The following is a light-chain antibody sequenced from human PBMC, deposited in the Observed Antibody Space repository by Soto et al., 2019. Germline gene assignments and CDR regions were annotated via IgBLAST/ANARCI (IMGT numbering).Light chain of an antibody. Sequence: EVVMTQSPATLSVSPGERATLSCRASQSVSNYLAWYQQKPGQAPRLLISGASTRATGIPARFSGSGSGTEFTLTISSLQPDDSATYYCQQYEVYPWTFGRGTKVDIK. J-gene: IGKJ1*01. V-gene: IGKV3-15*01. CDR3: QQYEVYPWT. CDR1: QSVSNY. CDR2: GAS.